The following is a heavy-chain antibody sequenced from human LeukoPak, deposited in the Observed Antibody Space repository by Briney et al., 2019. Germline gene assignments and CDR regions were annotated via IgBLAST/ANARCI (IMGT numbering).Heavy chain of an antibody. CDR2: ISAYNGNT. V-gene: IGHV1-18*04. Sequence: ASVKVSCKASGYTFTSYGISWVRQAPGQGLEWMGWISAYNGNTNYAQKLQGRVTMTTDTYTSTAYMELRSLRSDDTAVYYCARERVTSLWLAPLIDYWGQGTLVTVSS. J-gene: IGHJ4*02. D-gene: IGHD6-19*01. CDR1: GYTFTSYG. CDR3: ARERVTSLWLAPLIDY.